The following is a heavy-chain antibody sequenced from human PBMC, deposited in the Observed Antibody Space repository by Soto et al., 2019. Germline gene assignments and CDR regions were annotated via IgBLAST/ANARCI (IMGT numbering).Heavy chain of an antibody. CDR3: AKQGAVAGFFGMDV. J-gene: IGHJ6*02. CDR1: GFTFSSYG. V-gene: IGHV3-30*18. D-gene: IGHD6-19*01. CDR2: ISYDGSNK. Sequence: GGSLRLSCAASGFTFSSYGMHWVRQAPGKGLEWVAVISYDGSNKYYADSVKGRFTISRDNSKNTLCLQMNSLRAEDTAVYYCAKQGAVAGFFGMDVWGQGTTVTVSS.